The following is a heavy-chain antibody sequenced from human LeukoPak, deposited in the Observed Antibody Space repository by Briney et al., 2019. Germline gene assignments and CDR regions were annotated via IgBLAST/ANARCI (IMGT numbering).Heavy chain of an antibody. CDR3: ARDRNYYDSSGYSQILFDY. D-gene: IGHD3-22*01. J-gene: IGHJ4*02. V-gene: IGHV1-69*13. CDR1: GGTFSSYA. Sequence: SVKVSCKASGGTFSSYAISWVRQAPGQGLEWMGGIIPIFGTANYAQKFQGRVTITADESTSTAYMELSSLRSEDTAVYYCARDRNYYDSSGYSQILFDYWGQGTLVTVSS. CDR2: IIPIFGTA.